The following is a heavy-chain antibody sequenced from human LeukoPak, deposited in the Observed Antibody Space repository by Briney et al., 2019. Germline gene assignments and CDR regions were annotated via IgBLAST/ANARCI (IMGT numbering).Heavy chain of an antibody. D-gene: IGHD5-18*01. CDR3: ARDGGYSYGLTGYFDF. J-gene: IGHJ4*02. CDR2: ISYDGIKK. Sequence: GGSLRLSCAASGFTFSSYAMHWVRQAPGKGLEWVAVISYDGIKKYYADSVKGRFTISRDNSMNTLYLQMNSLRAEHTAVYYCARDGGYSYGLTGYFDFWGQGTLVTVSS. V-gene: IGHV3-30*04. CDR1: GFTFSSYA.